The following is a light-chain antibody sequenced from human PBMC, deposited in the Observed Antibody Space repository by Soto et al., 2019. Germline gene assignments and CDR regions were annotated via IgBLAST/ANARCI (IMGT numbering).Light chain of an antibody. V-gene: IGKV3-20*01. J-gene: IGKJ2*01. CDR1: QSISSSY. CDR3: QQYASSTYT. CDR2: GAS. Sequence: EIVMTQSAATLSVVPGERATLSCRASQSISSSYLAWYQQKPGQAPRLLIYGASRRATGIPDRFSGRESGTDFTLTITTLEHEDSAVYFCQQYASSTYTFGQGTKVDIK.